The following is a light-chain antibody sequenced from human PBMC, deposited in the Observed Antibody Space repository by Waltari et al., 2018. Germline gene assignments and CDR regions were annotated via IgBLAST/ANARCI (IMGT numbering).Light chain of an antibody. CDR3: CSYAGSAISV. V-gene: IGLV2-23*02. Sequence: QSALTQTATVSGSPGQSITISCTGTSSDIGTYNLVSWYQQHPDKAPTLIIYDVNKRPSGVSNRFSGSKSGNTASLTISGLQAADEADYYCCSYAGSAISVFGGGTKVTVL. CDR2: DVN. J-gene: IGLJ3*02. CDR1: SSDIGTYNL.